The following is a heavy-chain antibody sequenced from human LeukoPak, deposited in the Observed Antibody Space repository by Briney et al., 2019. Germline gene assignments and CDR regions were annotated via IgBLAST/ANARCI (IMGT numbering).Heavy chain of an antibody. D-gene: IGHD6-6*01. CDR1: RFTFSSYA. Sequence: GGSLRLSCAASRFTFSSYAMSWVRQAPGKGLEWVSVISGSAGSTYYADSVKGRFTISRDNSKNTLYLQMNSLRAEDTAVYYCARSEYSSSSRLLVDYWGQGTLVTVSS. J-gene: IGHJ4*02. V-gene: IGHV3-23*01. CDR3: ARSEYSSSSRLLVDY. CDR2: ISGSAGST.